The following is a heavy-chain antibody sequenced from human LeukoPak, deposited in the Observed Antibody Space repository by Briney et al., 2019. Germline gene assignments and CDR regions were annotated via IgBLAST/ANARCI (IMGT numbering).Heavy chain of an antibody. CDR3: ATAHDSSGYTGY. CDR1: GYTLTELS. D-gene: IGHD3-22*01. J-gene: IGHJ4*02. Sequence: ASVKVSCKVSGYTLTELSMHWVRQAPGKGLEWMGGFDPEDGETIYAQKFQGRVTMTEDTSTDTAYMELSSLRSEDTAVYYCATAHDSSGYTGYWGQGTLVTVSS. CDR2: FDPEDGET. V-gene: IGHV1-24*01.